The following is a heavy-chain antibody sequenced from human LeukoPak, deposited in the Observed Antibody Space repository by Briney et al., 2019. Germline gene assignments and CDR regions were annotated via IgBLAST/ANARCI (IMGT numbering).Heavy chain of an antibody. V-gene: IGHV3-74*01. CDR1: GFTLSGYW. D-gene: IGHD6-13*01. CDR3: ARIGSNAALDY. J-gene: IGHJ4*02. CDR2: INSDGTNT. Sequence: GGSLRLSCAASGFTLSGYWTHWVRQAPGKGLVWVSHINSDGTNTRYADSVKGRFTISRGNARNTLYLQMRSLRADDTAVYYCARIGSNAALDYWGQGALVTVSS.